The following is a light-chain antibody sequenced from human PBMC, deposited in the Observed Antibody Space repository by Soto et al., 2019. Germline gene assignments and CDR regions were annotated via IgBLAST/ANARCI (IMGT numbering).Light chain of an antibody. CDR2: INN. CDR1: SSNIGSNT. CDR3: AAWDDSLNGYV. V-gene: IGLV1-44*01. J-gene: IGLJ1*01. Sequence: QSALTQPPSASGTPGQRVTISCSGSSSNIGSNTVNWFQHLPGTAPKLLIYINNQRASGVPDRFSGSKSGTSAYLAISGLQSEDEADYYCAAWDDSLNGYVFGTGTKVTVL.